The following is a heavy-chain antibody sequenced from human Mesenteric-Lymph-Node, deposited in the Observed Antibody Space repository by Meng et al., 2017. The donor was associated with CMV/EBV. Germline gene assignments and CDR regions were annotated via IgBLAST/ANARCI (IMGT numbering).Heavy chain of an antibody. J-gene: IGHJ5*02. CDR3: VSYIGSSYWFGP. Sequence: CKASGYNLTADFMFWVRQAPGQGLEWMGWINSNSGTTNYAQKFQGRVTMTWDTSISAVYMDLSSLRSDDTAVYYCVSYIGSSYWFGPWGQGTLVTVSS. V-gene: IGHV1-2*02. CDR2: INSNSGTT. CDR1: GYNLTADF. D-gene: IGHD6-6*01.